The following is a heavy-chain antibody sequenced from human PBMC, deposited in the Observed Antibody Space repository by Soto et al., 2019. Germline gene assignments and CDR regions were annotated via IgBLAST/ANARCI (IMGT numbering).Heavy chain of an antibody. V-gene: IGHV3-11*01. J-gene: IGHJ6*02. D-gene: IGHD2-2*01. CDR1: GFTFSDYY. CDR2: ISVSGTTP. CDR3: SRVRVCSSAVGYRFRGYGMDV. Sequence: GGSLRLSCAAPGFTFSDYYTTWFGQAPGKGRGWVSYISVSGTTPYYVDPVKGRSTTSRDNAENTAYLQMDNLRAQDPALYSCSRVRVCSSAVGYRFRGYGMDVWGQGTTVTVSS.